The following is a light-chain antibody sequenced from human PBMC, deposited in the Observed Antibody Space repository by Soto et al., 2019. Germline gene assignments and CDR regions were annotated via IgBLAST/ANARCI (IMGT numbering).Light chain of an antibody. CDR1: QNIAFY. V-gene: IGKV1-39*01. CDR3: QHSYSTPFA. Sequence: DIQMTQSPSSLSASVGDIVTITCRASQNIAFYLNWYQQKPGRAPKLLIYSASSLQSAVPSRFSGSGSGTDFTLTINSLQPEDFATHYCQHSYSTPFAFGPGTRVDIK. CDR2: SAS. J-gene: IGKJ3*01.